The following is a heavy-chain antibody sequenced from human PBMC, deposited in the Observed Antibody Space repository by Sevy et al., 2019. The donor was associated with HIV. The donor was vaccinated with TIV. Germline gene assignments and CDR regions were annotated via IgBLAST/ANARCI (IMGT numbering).Heavy chain of an antibody. CDR1: GFSFNSYD. CDR2: ISSVSTNI. Sequence: GGSLRLSCTASGFSFNSYDMNWVRQAPGKGLEWVASISSVSTNIYYGDSVRGRFSISKDNAKKSLYLQMNSLRVEDTAVYYFASVVGYVSRNYYKYYYDLDVWGQGTAVTVSS. V-gene: IGHV3-21*01. D-gene: IGHD3-10*01. J-gene: IGHJ6*02. CDR3: ASVVGYVSRNYYKYYYDLDV.